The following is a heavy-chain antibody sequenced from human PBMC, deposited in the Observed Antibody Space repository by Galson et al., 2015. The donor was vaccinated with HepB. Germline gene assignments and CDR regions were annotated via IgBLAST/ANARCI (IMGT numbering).Heavy chain of an antibody. D-gene: IGHD3-16*01. CDR1: GFSVAKYG. Sequence: SLRLSCAVSGFSVAKYGMHWVRQAPGKGLEWVAVIWNDGSKKFYADSVKGRFTISRDNSNTLYLQMDSLRAEDTALYYCAREYWDNIWGTIHPPHYWGQGTQVTVSS. J-gene: IGHJ4*02. CDR3: AREYWDNIWGTIHPPHY. V-gene: IGHV3-33*01. CDR2: IWNDGSKK.